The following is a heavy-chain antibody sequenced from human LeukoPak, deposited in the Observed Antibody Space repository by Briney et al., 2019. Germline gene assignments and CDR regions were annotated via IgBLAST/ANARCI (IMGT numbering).Heavy chain of an antibody. CDR1: GGSVSSYY. V-gene: IGHV4-59*02. Sequence: SETLSLTCTVSGGSVSSYYWNWIRQPPGKGLEWIGYIHYSGSTNYSPSLKSRVTISVDTSKNQFSLKLNSVTAADTAVYYCARWDSGSYFLDYWGQGTLVTVSS. J-gene: IGHJ4*02. CDR2: IHYSGST. D-gene: IGHD1-26*01. CDR3: ARWDSGSYFLDY.